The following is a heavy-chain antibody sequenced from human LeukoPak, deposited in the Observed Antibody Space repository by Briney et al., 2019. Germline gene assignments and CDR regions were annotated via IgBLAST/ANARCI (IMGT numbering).Heavy chain of an antibody. CDR2: ISYDGSNK. CDR1: GFTFSSYA. J-gene: IGHJ4*02. V-gene: IGHV3-30*04. D-gene: IGHD6-19*01. Sequence: GGSLRLSCAASGFTFSSYAMHWVRQAPGKGLEWVAVISYDGSNKYYADSVKGRFTISRDNSKNTLYLQMNSLRAEDTAVYYCAREGWYSTTRGVFDYWGQGTPVTVSS. CDR3: AREGWYSTTRGVFDY.